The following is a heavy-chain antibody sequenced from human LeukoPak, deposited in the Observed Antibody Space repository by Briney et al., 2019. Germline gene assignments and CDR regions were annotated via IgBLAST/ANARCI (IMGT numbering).Heavy chain of an antibody. V-gene: IGHV1-2*02. CDR1: GYTFTSYG. CDR3: ARDKWEQTAIDY. J-gene: IGHJ4*02. D-gene: IGHD1-26*01. Sequence: GASVKVSCKASGYTFTSYGISWVRQAPGQGLEWMGWINPNSGGTNYAQKFQGRVTMTRDTSISTAYMELSRLRSDDTAVYYCARDKWEQTAIDYWGQGTLVTVSS. CDR2: INPNSGGT.